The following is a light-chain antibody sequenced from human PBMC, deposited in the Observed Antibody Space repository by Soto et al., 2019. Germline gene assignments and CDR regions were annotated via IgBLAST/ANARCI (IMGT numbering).Light chain of an antibody. CDR1: SSDIGAYDY. CDR3: SSYTSSSTRV. V-gene: IGLV2-14*03. Sequence: CVLARPASVKGAAGQAIAISCTGTSSDIGAYDYVSWYQRFPDKPPKLIIYEVSHRPSGVSDRFSGSKSVNTATLTISRLQAEDEADYYCSSYTSSSTRVFGTGTKVTVL. CDR2: EVS. J-gene: IGLJ1*01.